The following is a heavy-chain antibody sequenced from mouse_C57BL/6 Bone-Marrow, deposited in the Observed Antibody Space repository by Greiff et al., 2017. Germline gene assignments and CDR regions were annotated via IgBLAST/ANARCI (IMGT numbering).Heavy chain of an antibody. V-gene: IGHV1-81*01. D-gene: IGHD1-1*01. CDR1: GYTFTSYG. Sequence: QVQLKESGAELARPGASVKLSCKASGYTFTSYGISWVKQRTGQGLEWIGEIYPRSGNTYYTEKFKGKAKLTADKSSSTAYMELRSLTSEYSAVYFCASYYYGLADWGQGTLVAVSA. CDR3: ASYYYGLAD. CDR2: IYPRSGNT. J-gene: IGHJ3*01.